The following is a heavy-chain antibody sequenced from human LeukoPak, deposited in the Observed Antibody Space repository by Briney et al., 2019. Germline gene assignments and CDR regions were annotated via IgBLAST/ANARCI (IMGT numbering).Heavy chain of an antibody. CDR1: GYAFTGYY. CDR3: ARWGSWSDAFDI. CDR2: MNPNSGGT. D-gene: IGHD6-13*01. J-gene: IGHJ3*02. V-gene: IGHV1-2*02. Sequence: ASVKVSCKASGYAFTGYYIHWVRQSPGHGLEWMGWMNPNSGGTNYAQKFQGRVTMTRDTSIRTAYMELSSLRSEDTAVYYCARWGSWSDAFDIWGQGTMVTVSS.